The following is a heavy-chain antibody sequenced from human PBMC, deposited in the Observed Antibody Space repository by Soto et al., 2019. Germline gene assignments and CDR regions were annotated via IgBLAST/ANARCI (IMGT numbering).Heavy chain of an antibody. CDR3: ARDLADGGFDY. Sequence: QVQLVESGGGVVQPGRSLRLSCAASGFTFSSYGMHWVRQAPGKGLEWVAVIWYDGSNKYYADSVKGRFTISRDNSKNPLYLQMNSLRAEDTAVYYCARDLADGGFDYWGQGTLVTVSS. V-gene: IGHV3-33*01. CDR2: IWYDGSNK. J-gene: IGHJ4*02. CDR1: GFTFSSYG. D-gene: IGHD3-10*01.